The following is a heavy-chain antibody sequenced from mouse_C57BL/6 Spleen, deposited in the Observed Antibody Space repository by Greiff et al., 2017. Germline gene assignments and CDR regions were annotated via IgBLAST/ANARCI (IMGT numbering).Heavy chain of an antibody. CDR3: ARNYPGGLWYFDY. CDR2: IWSGGST. V-gene: IGHV2-2*01. J-gene: IGHJ2*01. CDR1: GFSLTSYG. Sequence: QVHVKQSGPGLVQPSQSLSITCPVSGFSLTSYGVHWVRQSPGKGLEWLGVIWSGGSTDYNAAFISRLSISKDNSKSQVFFKMNSLQADDTAIYYCARNYPGGLWYFDYWGQGTTLTVAS. D-gene: IGHD1-1*02.